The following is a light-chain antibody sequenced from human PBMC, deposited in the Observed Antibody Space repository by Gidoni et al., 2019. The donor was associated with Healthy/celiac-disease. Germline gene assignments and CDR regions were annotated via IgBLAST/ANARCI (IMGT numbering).Light chain of an antibody. CDR2: DAS. V-gene: IGKV1-5*01. CDR3: QQYNSYPWT. Sequence: GDRVTITCRASQSICSWLAWYQQKPGKVPKLLIYDASILESGVPSRFSGSGSGTEFTLTISSLQPDDFATYYCQQYNSYPWTFGQGTKVEIK. J-gene: IGKJ1*01. CDR1: QSICSW.